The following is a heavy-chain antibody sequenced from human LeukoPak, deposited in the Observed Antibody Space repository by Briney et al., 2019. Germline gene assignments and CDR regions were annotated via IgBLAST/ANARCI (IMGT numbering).Heavy chain of an antibody. CDR3: ARLNSGYYSLELHYFDY. Sequence: SETLSLTCTVSGGSISSRTYYWGWIRQPPGKGLEWIGSIYYSGSTYYNPSLKSRVTISVDTSKNQFSLRLSSVTAADTAMYYCARLNSGYYSLELHYFDYWGQGTLVTVSS. CDR1: GGSISSRTYY. D-gene: IGHD3-22*01. V-gene: IGHV4-39*01. J-gene: IGHJ4*02. CDR2: IYYSGST.